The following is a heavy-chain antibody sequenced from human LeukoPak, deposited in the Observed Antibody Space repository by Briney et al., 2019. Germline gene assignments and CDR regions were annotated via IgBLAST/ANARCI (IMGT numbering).Heavy chain of an antibody. CDR2: ISGSGGST. CDR1: GLTFSSYA. Sequence: PGGSLRLSCAASGLTFSSYAMSWVRQAPGKGLEWVSAISGSGGSTYYADSVKGRFTISRDNSKNTLYLQMNSLRAEDTAVYYCAKVYDSSGYYFNYWGQGTLVTVSS. CDR3: AKVYDSSGYYFNY. J-gene: IGHJ4*02. D-gene: IGHD3-22*01. V-gene: IGHV3-23*01.